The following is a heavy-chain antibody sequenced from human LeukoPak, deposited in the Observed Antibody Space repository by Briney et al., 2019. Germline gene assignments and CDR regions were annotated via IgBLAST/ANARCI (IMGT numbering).Heavy chain of an antibody. CDR2: INHSGST. Sequence: SETLSLTCAVYGGSFSGYYWSWIRQPPGKGLEGIGEINHSGSTNYNPPLKSRVTISVDTSKNQFSLKLSSVTAADTAVYYCARVAYDYGDPYYFDYWGQGTLVTVSS. D-gene: IGHD4-17*01. CDR1: GGSFSGYY. J-gene: IGHJ4*02. V-gene: IGHV4-34*01. CDR3: ARVAYDYGDPYYFDY.